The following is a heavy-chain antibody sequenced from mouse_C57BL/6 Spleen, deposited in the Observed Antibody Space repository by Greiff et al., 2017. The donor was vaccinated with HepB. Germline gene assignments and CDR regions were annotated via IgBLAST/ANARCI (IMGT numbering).Heavy chain of an antibody. V-gene: IGHV1-54*01. CDR3: ARGGPTVVADY. CDR2: INPGSGGT. D-gene: IGHD1-1*01. J-gene: IGHJ2*01. CDR1: GYAFTNYL. Sequence: VQLQQSGAELVRPGTSVKVSCKASGYAFTNYLIEWVKQRPGQGLEWIGVINPGSGGTNYNEKFKGKATLTADKSSSTAYMQLSSLASEDSAVYFCARGGPTVVADYWGQGTTLTVSS.